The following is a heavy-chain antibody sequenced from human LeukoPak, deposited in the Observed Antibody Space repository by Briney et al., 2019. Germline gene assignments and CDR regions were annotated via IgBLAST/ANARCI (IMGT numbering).Heavy chain of an antibody. J-gene: IGHJ4*02. CDR2: IYTGDAT. CDR3: ARGPRSSTWSGNVDY. Sequence: GGSLRLSCAASGFTVSSNYMSWVRQVPGKGLEWVSVIYTGDATYYADSVKGRFTISRDTSKNMLFLQMNSLRAEDTAIYYCARGPRSSTWSGNVDYWGRGTLVTVSS. V-gene: IGHV3-53*01. D-gene: IGHD6-13*01. CDR1: GFTVSSNY.